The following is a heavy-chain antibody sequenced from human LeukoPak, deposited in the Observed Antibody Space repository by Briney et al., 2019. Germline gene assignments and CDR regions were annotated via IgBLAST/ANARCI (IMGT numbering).Heavy chain of an antibody. J-gene: IGHJ3*02. CDR2: ISSSGSDI. CDR3: ARALHDALDI. V-gene: IGHV3-11*04. CDR1: GFTFSDYY. Sequence: GMSLRLSCVASGFTFSDYYMTWIRQAPGKGLEWVSYISSSGSDIFYADYVKGRLTISRDNAKKTLYLQINSLRAEDTAQYYSARALHDALDIWGQGTVVTVSS.